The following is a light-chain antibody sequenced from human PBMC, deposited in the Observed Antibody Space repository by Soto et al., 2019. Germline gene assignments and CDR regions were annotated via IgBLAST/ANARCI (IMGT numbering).Light chain of an antibody. Sequence: DIQMTQSPSTLSASVGDRVTITCRASQSISSWLAWYQQKPGKAPKLLIYAASSLESGVPSRFSGSGSGTDFTLTISSLQPEDFETYYCQQANSSPLTFGGGTKVDIK. J-gene: IGKJ4*01. CDR1: QSISSW. CDR3: QQANSSPLT. V-gene: IGKV1-12*01. CDR2: AAS.